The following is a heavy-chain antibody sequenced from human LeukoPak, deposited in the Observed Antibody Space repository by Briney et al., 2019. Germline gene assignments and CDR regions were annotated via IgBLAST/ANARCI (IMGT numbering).Heavy chain of an antibody. J-gene: IGHJ4*02. CDR3: ARFRYCNSENSCWYDFDY. Sequence: SETLSLTCAVSGGSISGFYWSWIRQSPERGLEWIGFVHDSGRTNYNPALNGRVTLSIHTSKNQFSLKLTSMTAADTAVYYCARFRYCNSENSCWYDFDYWGQGALVTVSS. CDR1: GGSISGFY. CDR2: VHDSGRT. D-gene: IGHD2/OR15-2a*01. V-gene: IGHV4-59*01.